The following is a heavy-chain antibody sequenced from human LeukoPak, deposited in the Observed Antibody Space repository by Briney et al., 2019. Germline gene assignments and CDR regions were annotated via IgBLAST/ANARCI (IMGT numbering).Heavy chain of an antibody. CDR2: IYSGGST. V-gene: IGHV3-53*01. Sequence: GGSLRLSCAASGFTVSSNYMSWVRQAPGKGLEWVSVIYSGGSTYYADSVKGRFTISRDNSKNTLYLQMNSLRAEDTAVYYCARDSGDIHGFDYWGQGTLVTVSS. CDR1: GFTVSSNY. D-gene: IGHD3-9*01. J-gene: IGHJ4*02. CDR3: ARDSGDIHGFDY.